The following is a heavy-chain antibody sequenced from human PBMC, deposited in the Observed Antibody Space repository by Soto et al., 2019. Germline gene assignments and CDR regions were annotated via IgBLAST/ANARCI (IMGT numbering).Heavy chain of an antibody. Sequence: SVKVSCKASGGTFSSYAISWVRQAPGQGLEWMGGVIPIFGTANYAQKFQGRVTITADESTSTAYMELSSLRSEDTAVYYCARGDDLPYYGMDVWGQGTTVTVSS. CDR2: VIPIFGTA. V-gene: IGHV1-69*13. J-gene: IGHJ6*02. D-gene: IGHD1-1*01. CDR1: GGTFSSYA. CDR3: ARGDDLPYYGMDV.